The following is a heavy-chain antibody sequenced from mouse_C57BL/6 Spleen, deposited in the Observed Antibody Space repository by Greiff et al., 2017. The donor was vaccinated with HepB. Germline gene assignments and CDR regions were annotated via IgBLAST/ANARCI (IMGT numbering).Heavy chain of an antibody. CDR1: GYTFTSYW. J-gene: IGHJ4*01. CDR2: IDPNRGGT. V-gene: IGHV1-72*01. Sequence: VQLQQPGAELVKPGASVKLSCKASGYTFTSYWMHWVKQKPGRGLEWIGRIDPNRGGTKYNEKLKSKATLTVDKPSSTAYMQLSSLPSEDSAVYYCARDGGYYYGPYAMDYWGQGTSVTVSS. CDR3: ARDGGYYYGPYAMDY. D-gene: IGHD1-1*01.